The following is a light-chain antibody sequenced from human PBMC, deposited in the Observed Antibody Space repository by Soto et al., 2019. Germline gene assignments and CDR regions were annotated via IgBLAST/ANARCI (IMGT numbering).Light chain of an antibody. J-gene: IGKJ1*01. CDR3: QQYGSSGT. CDR2: GAS. Sequence: IMMKQSPATLSVSPGEGATLSCRASQSVRSLLAWYQQKNGQTPRLLIYGASTRAAGIPARFSGSGSGTDFTLTISRPEPEDFAVYYCQQYGSSGTFGQGTKVDI. CDR1: QSVRSL. V-gene: IGKV3-15*01.